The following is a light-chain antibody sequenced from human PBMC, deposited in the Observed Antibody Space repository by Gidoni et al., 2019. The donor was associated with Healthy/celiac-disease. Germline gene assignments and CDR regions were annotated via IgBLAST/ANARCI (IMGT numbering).Light chain of an antibody. V-gene: IGLV3-21*03. CDR2: DES. CDR1: NIGSKS. CDR3: QVWDSSSDHYV. J-gene: IGLJ1*01. Sequence: SYVLPQPPSVSVAPGKTARITCGGNNIGSKSVHWYQQKPGQAPVLVVYDESDRPSGIPERFSGSNSGNTATLTISRVEAGDEADYYCQVWDSSSDHYVFGTGTKVTVL.